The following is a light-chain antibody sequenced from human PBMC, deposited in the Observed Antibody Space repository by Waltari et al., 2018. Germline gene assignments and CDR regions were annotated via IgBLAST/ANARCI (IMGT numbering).Light chain of an antibody. J-gene: IGLJ2*01. Sequence: SYKLTQPLSVSVALGQTARITWGGNKIGRKNAHWYQQKPGQAPTVVIYRDGNRPSGVPERFSGTNTGNTATLIISRSQAGDEADYYCHVWDSTTLVFGGGTKLTVL. CDR3: HVWDSTTLV. CDR2: RDG. CDR1: KIGRKN. V-gene: IGLV3-9*01.